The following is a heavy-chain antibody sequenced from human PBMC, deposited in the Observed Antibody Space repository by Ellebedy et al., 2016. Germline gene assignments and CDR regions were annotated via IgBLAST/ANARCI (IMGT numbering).Heavy chain of an antibody. CDR1: GGSVSSGSYY. V-gene: IGHV4-61*01. CDR2: IYYSGST. D-gene: IGHD3-22*01. Sequence: SETLSLXCTVSGGSVSSGSYYWSWIRQPPGKGLEWIGYIYYSGSTKYNPSLKSRVTISVDTSKNQFSLKLSSVTAADTAVYYCARDYDSSGLDYWGQGTLVTVSS. CDR3: ARDYDSSGLDY. J-gene: IGHJ4*02.